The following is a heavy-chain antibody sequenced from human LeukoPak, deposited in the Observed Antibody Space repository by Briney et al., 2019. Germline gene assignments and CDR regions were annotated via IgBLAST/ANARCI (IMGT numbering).Heavy chain of an antibody. CDR3: ARDRGQWLLNWFDP. J-gene: IGHJ5*02. V-gene: IGHV4-59*01. CDR1: GGSISSYY. Sequence: PSETLPLTCSVSGGSISSYYWSSLRQTPGKGLERIGYIYYSGSTNYNPSLKSRVTISVDTSKNQFSLKLSSVTAADTAVYYCARDRGQWLLNWFDPWGQGTLVTVSS. CDR2: IYYSGST. D-gene: IGHD6-19*01.